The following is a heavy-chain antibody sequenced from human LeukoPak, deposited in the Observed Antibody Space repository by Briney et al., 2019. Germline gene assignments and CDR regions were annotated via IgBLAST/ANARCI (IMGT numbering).Heavy chain of an antibody. CDR3: VKGGNGYCTNGICSPRVVAAIDY. V-gene: IGHV3-23*01. Sequence: PGGSLRLSCAASGFTFNSYAMSWVRQAPGKGLEWVSGISGSGGSTHYADSVKGRFTISRDNSKNTVYLQMNSLRAEDTAIYYCVKGGNGYCTNGICSPRVVAAIDYWGQGTLVTVSS. D-gene: IGHD2-8*01. CDR1: GFTFNSYA. CDR2: ISGSGGST. J-gene: IGHJ4*02.